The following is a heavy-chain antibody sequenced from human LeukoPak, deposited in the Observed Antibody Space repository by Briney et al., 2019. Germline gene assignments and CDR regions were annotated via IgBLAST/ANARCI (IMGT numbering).Heavy chain of an antibody. CDR2: ICPDGTVT. CDR3: VRDFRSANY. CDR1: GFTFSTYC. D-gene: IGHD1-14*01. J-gene: IGHJ4*02. Sequence: GGSLRLSCAASGFTFSTYCMHWVRQAPGKGPMWVSRICPDGTVTNYADSVKARFIISRDNARNTVYLQMNSLRVEDTAVYYCVRDFRSANYWGQGTLVTVSS. V-gene: IGHV3-74*01.